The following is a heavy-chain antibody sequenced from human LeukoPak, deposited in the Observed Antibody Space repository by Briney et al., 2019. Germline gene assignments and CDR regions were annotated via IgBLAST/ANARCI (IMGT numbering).Heavy chain of an antibody. D-gene: IGHD2-2*01. CDR2: IYTSGST. CDR3: ARHSPDIVAVPAAMGGGKNWFDP. Sequence: SETLSLTCTVSGGSISSYYWSWIRQPPGKGLEWIGYIYTSGSTNYNPSLKSRVTISVDTSKNQFSLKLSSVTAADTAVYYCARHSPDIVAVPAAMGGGKNWFDPWGQGTLVTVSS. V-gene: IGHV4-4*09. J-gene: IGHJ5*02. CDR1: GGSISSYY.